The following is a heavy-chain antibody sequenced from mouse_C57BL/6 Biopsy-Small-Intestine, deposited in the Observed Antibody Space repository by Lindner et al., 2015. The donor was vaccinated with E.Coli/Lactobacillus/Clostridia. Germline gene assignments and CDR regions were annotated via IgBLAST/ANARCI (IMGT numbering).Heavy chain of an antibody. CDR1: GYTFTRYV. D-gene: IGHD1-1*01. CDR3: ARLITTMVATGYYYAMDY. J-gene: IGHJ4*01. CDR2: IDPDNDGT. Sequence: VQLQESGPELVKPGASVKMFCKASGYTFTRYVMHWVKQKTGQGLEWIGYIDPDNDGTKYSEKFKGKATLTSDKSSSTAYLELSSLTSEDSAVYYCARLITTMVATGYYYAMDYWGQGTSVTVSS. V-gene: IGHV1-14*01.